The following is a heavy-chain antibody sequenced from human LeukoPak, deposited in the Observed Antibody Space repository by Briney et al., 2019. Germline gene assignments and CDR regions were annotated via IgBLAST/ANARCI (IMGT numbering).Heavy chain of an antibody. V-gene: IGHV1-2*02. Sequence: ASVKVSCKASGYTFTGYYMHWVRQAPGQGLEWMGWINPNSGGTNYAQKFQGRVTVTRDTSISTAYMELSRLRSDDTAVYYCARDRGDHGDYLEFDYWGQGTLVTVSS. D-gene: IGHD4-17*01. J-gene: IGHJ4*02. CDR2: INPNSGGT. CDR1: GYTFTGYY. CDR3: ARDRGDHGDYLEFDY.